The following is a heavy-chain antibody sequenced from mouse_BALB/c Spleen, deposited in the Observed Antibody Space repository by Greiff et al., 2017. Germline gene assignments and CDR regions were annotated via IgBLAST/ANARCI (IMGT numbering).Heavy chain of an antibody. D-gene: IGHD2-4*01. CDR1: GFTFSSYA. Sequence: EVMLVESGGGLVKPGGSLKLSCAASGFTFSSYAMSWVRQTPEKRLEWVASISSGGSTYYPDSVKGRFTISRDNARNILYLQMSSLRSEDTAMYYCARGEDYDWFAYWGQGTLVTVSA. CDR3: ARGEDYDWFAY. J-gene: IGHJ3*01. V-gene: IGHV5-6-5*01. CDR2: ISSGGST.